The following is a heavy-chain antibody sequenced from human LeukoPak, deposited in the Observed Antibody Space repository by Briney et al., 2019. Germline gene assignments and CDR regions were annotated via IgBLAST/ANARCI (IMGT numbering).Heavy chain of an antibody. CDR2: ISGSGGST. CDR1: GFTFSSYG. V-gene: IGHV3-23*01. CDR3: AKGLDSGSYFGLDYYFDY. J-gene: IGHJ4*02. D-gene: IGHD1-26*01. Sequence: AGGSLRLSCAASGFTFSSYGMSWVRQAPGKGLEWVSAISGSGGSTYYADSVKGRFTISRDNSKNTLYLQMNSLRAEDTAVYYCAKGLDSGSYFGLDYYFDYWGQGTLVTVSS.